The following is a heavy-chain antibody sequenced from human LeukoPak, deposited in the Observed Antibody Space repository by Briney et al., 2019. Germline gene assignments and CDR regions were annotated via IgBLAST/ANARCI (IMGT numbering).Heavy chain of an antibody. V-gene: IGHV6-1*01. Sequence: SQTLSLTCVISGDSVSSNGASWNWIRQSPSRGLEWLGRTYYRSKWYNDYVVSVKSRITINPDTSKNQFSLQLNSVTPEDTAVYYCARAPGQWLAYFDYWGQGTLVTVSS. CDR1: GDSVSSNGAS. CDR3: ARAPGQWLAYFDY. D-gene: IGHD6-19*01. CDR2: TYYRSKWYN. J-gene: IGHJ4*02.